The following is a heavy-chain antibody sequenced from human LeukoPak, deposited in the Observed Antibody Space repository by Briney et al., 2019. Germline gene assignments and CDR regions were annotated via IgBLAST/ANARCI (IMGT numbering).Heavy chain of an antibody. V-gene: IGHV3-7*01. Sequence: GGSLRLSCVASGFTFRTYWMNWLRRAPGKGLEWVGNINDDGREVNYVDSVRGRFIISRDNAKDSLCLQMNSLRVDDTAMYYCAIDRLSYDWSDYRFHYWGQGARVTVSS. D-gene: IGHD3-22*01. CDR3: AIDRLSYDWSDYRFHY. J-gene: IGHJ4*01. CDR2: INDDGREV. CDR1: GFTFRTYW.